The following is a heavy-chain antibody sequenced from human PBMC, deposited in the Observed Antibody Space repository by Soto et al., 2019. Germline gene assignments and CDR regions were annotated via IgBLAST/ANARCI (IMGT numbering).Heavy chain of an antibody. V-gene: IGHV3-30*18. CDR2: ISYDGSNK. D-gene: IGHD6-19*01. J-gene: IGHJ6*02. Sequence: GGSLRLSCAASGFTFSSYGMHWVRQAPGKGLEWVAVISYDGSNKYYADSVKGRFTISRDNSKNTLYLQMNSLRAEDTAVYYCAKDRYSSGWALYYYYYGMDVWGQGTTVTDSS. CDR1: GFTFSSYG. CDR3: AKDRYSSGWALYYYYYGMDV.